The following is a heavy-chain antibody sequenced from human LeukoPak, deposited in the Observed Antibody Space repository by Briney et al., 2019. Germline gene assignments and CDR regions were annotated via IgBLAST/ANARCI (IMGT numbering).Heavy chain of an antibody. CDR2: IDPSDSYT. Sequence: GESLKISCKGSGYSFTSYWISWVRQMPGKGLEWMGRIDPSDSYTNYSPSFQGHVTISADKSISTAYLQWSSLKASDTAMYYCARHGGRYCSGGSCYHAFDIWGQGTMVTVSS. V-gene: IGHV5-10-1*01. CDR3: ARHGGRYCSGGSCYHAFDI. J-gene: IGHJ3*02. CDR1: GYSFTSYW. D-gene: IGHD2-15*01.